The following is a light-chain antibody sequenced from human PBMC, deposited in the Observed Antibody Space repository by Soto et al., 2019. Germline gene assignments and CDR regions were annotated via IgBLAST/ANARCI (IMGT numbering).Light chain of an antibody. CDR1: QSISNF. CDR3: QQSYRTPKT. Sequence: DIPLSLSPSSRSTSVGGSVNITSRASQSISNFLDWYQQKPGKAPKLVIYAVSNLASGVPARFSGSGSGTEFTLTISSLQPEDFATYSCQQSYRTPKTFGQGTKVDIK. J-gene: IGKJ1*01. CDR2: AVS. V-gene: IGKV1-39*01.